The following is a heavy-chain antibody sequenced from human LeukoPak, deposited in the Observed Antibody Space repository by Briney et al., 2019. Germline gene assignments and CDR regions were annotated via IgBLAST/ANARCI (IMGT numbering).Heavy chain of an antibody. CDR3: ARDIVVVPAAIKAYNWFDP. V-gene: IGHV4-34*01. CDR1: GGSFSGYY. CDR2: INHSGST. D-gene: IGHD2-2*02. J-gene: IGHJ5*02. Sequence: SETLSLTCAVYGGSFSGYYWSWIRQPPGKGLEWIGEINHSGSTNYNPSLKSRVTISVDTSKNQFSLKLSSVTAADTAVYYCARDIVVVPAAIKAYNWFDPWGQGTLVAVSS.